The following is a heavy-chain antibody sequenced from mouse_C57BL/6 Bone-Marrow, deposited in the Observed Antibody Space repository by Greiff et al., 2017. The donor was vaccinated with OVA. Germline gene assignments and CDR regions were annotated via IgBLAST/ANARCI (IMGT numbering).Heavy chain of an antibody. J-gene: IGHJ2*01. Sequence: QVQLQQPGAELVKPGASVKLSCKASGYTFTSYWMHWVKQRPGRGLEWIGRIAPNSGGTKYNEKFKSKATLTVDKPSSTAYMQLSSLTSEDSAVYYGARKGDYYFDYWGQGTTLTVSS. D-gene: IGHD3-3*01. CDR1: GYTFTSYW. CDR3: ARKGDYYFDY. CDR2: IAPNSGGT. V-gene: IGHV1-72*01.